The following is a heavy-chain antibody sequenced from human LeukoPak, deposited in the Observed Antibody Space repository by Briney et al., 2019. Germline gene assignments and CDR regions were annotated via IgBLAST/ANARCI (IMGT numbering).Heavy chain of an antibody. CDR1: GYTFTSYD. D-gene: IGHD5-18*01. V-gene: IGHV1-8*01. CDR2: MNPNSGDT. Sequence: EASVKVSCKASGYTFTSYDINWVRQATGQGLEWMGWMNPNSGDTGYVQKFQGRVTMTRDRSTSTVYMELSSLRSDDTAVYYCARETPMATFDYWGQGTLVTVSS. CDR3: ARETPMATFDY. J-gene: IGHJ4*02.